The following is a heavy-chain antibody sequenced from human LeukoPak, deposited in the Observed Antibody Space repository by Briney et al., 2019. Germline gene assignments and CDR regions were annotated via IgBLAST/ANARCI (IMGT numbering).Heavy chain of an antibody. V-gene: IGHV3-23*01. D-gene: IGHD3-10*01. CDR1: GFTFSSYA. J-gene: IGHJ4*02. Sequence: PGGSLRLSCAASGFTFSSYAMRWVRQAPGKGLEWVSAISGSGDSTYYADSVKGRFTISRDNSKNTLYLQMNSLRAEDTAVYHCAHIHYCGSESFGDYWGQGTLVTVSS. CDR3: AHIHYCGSESFGDY. CDR2: ISGSGDST.